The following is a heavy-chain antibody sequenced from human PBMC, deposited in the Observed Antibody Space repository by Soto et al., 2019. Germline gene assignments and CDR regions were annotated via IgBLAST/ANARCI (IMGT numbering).Heavy chain of an antibody. Sequence: PSQTLSLPCAISGDSVSSNSAACNLIRQSPSRGLELLGRTYYRSKWYNDYAVSVKSRITINPDTSKNQFSLQLNSVTPEDTAVYYCARVVVVTAIPGYYYYYGMDVWGQGTTVTVSS. CDR3: ARVVVVTAIPGYYYYYGMDV. D-gene: IGHD2-21*02. J-gene: IGHJ6*02. CDR1: GDSVSSNSAA. V-gene: IGHV6-1*01. CDR2: TYYRSKWYN.